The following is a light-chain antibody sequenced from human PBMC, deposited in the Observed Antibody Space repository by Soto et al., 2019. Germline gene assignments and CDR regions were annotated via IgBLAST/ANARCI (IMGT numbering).Light chain of an antibody. CDR1: QSLGDW. Sequence: DIQMTPSPSTLSASVGDRVTITCRASQSLGDWLAWYQQKPGTAPRLLIYRASSLEHGVPSRFRGGGSGTDFSLTISSLQPGDFAPYYCQQYSDYPLTFGGGTKVEIK. J-gene: IGKJ4*01. V-gene: IGKV1-5*03. CDR2: RAS. CDR3: QQYSDYPLT.